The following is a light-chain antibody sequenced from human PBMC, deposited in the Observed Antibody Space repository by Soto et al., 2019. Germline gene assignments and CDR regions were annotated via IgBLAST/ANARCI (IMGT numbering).Light chain of an antibody. CDR2: DAS. J-gene: IGKJ4*01. V-gene: IGKV3-20*01. Sequence: EIVLTQSPGTLSLSPGERASLSCRSSQSVNSSYLAWYQQRPGQPPRLLIYDASSRATGIPDRFSGSGSGTDFTLTISRLESEDFAVYYCQQYNNSALTFGRGTKVDIK. CDR1: QSVNSSY. CDR3: QQYNNSALT.